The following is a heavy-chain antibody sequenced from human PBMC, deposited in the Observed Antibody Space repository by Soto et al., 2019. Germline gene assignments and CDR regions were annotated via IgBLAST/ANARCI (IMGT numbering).Heavy chain of an antibody. Sequence: PVESLNISCKGSGYTFTHYWIGWVRQIPGKGLEWMGIIYPCDSYTKYNPSFQGQVTISADKSITTTYLQWSSLKASDTAIYYCAAYFFCYGMDVWGKETTVPVSS. J-gene: IGHJ6*04. CDR1: GYTFTHYW. CDR2: IYPCDSYT. CDR3: AAYFFCYGMDV. V-gene: IGHV5-51*01.